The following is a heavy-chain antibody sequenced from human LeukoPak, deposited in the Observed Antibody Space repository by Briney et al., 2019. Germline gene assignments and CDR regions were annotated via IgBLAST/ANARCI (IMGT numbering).Heavy chain of an antibody. CDR3: AKDMRGVFDP. Sequence: GRSLRLSCAASGFTFDDYAMHWVRQAPGKGLEWVSGISWNSGSVGYADPVKGRFTISRDNAKNSLYLQMNSLRAEDTALYYCAKDMRGVFDPWGQGTLVTVSS. CDR2: ISWNSGSV. J-gene: IGHJ5*02. D-gene: IGHD3-10*01. CDR1: GFTFDDYA. V-gene: IGHV3-9*01.